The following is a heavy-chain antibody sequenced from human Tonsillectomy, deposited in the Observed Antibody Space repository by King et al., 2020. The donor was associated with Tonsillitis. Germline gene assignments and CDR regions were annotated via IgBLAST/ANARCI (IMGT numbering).Heavy chain of an antibody. V-gene: IGHV4-4*07. Sequence: QLQESGPGLVKPSETLSLTCTVSGGSISSYYWSWIRQPAGKGLEWIGRIYTSGSTNYNPSLKSRVTMSVDTSKNQFSLKLSSVTAADTAVYYCAREHPFLYGSGSHPYYYGMDVWGQGTTVTVSS. CDR1: GGSISSYY. CDR2: IYTSGST. J-gene: IGHJ6*02. D-gene: IGHD3-10*01. CDR3: AREHPFLYGSGSHPYYYGMDV.